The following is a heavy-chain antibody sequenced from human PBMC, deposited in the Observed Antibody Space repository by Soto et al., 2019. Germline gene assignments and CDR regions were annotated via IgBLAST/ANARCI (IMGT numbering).Heavy chain of an antibody. D-gene: IGHD2-2*01. CDR1: GFSLITIGMR. V-gene: IGHV2-70*04. J-gene: IGHJ4*02. CDR3: ASEGPLPAGYFDY. Sequence: SGPTLVDPTQTLTLTFTFSGFSLITIGMRVSGIRHPPGKALEWLARIDWDDDKFYSTSLKTRLTISKDTSKNQVVLTMTNMDPVDTATYYCASEGPLPAGYFDYWGQGTLVTVSS. CDR2: IDWDDDK.